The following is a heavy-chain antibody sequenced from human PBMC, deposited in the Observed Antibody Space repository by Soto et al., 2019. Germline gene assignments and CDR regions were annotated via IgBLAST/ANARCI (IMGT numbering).Heavy chain of an antibody. CDR2: INHSGST. CDR3: ARDKITGLFDY. Sequence: QVQLQQWGAGLLKPSETLSLTCAVYGGSFSGYYWTWIRQPPGPGLEWIGEINHSGSTNYNPSLKSRVTISVDPSKNQFSLKLTSVTAADTAVYYCARDKITGLFDYWGQGPLVTVSS. CDR1: GGSFSGYY. J-gene: IGHJ4*02. D-gene: IGHD2-8*02. V-gene: IGHV4-34*01.